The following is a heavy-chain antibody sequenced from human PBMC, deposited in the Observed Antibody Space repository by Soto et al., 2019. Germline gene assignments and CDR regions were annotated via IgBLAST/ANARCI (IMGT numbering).Heavy chain of an antibody. CDR2: SHSSGAG. Sequence: SETLSLTCTVSGGSIEGYFWSWIRQPPGKGLEWIGYSHSSGAGNYRSSLKSRLDISVDTSKNQFSLTLTSVTAADTAVYYCARVLVNARYDRSGYDTFDVWGQGTTVTVSS. D-gene: IGHD3-22*01. J-gene: IGHJ3*01. CDR3: ARVLVNARYDRSGYDTFDV. CDR1: GGSIEGYF. V-gene: IGHV4-59*01.